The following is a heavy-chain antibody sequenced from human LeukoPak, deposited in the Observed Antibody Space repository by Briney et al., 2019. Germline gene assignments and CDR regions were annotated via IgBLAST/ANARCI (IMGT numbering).Heavy chain of an antibody. V-gene: IGHV4-59*13. Sequence: SETLSLTCAVYGGSFSGYYWSWIRQPPGKGLEWIGYVSYSGSTNYNPSLNSRVTISVDTSKSQFSLKLSSVTAADTAVYYCARDKTGNNWFDPWGQGTLVTVSS. CDR3: ARDKTGNNWFDP. D-gene: IGHD1-1*01. CDR1: GGSFSGYY. J-gene: IGHJ5*02. CDR2: VSYSGST.